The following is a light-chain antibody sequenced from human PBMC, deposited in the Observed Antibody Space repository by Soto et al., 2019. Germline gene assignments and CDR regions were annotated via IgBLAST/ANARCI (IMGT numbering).Light chain of an antibody. CDR3: QQYNSYS. J-gene: IGKJ1*01. CDR1: QSISSW. CDR2: DAS. V-gene: IGKV1-5*01. Sequence: DIPMTQSPSTLSASVGDRVTITCRASQSISSWLAWYQQKPGKAPKLLIYDASSLESGVPSRVSGSGSGTEFTLTISSLQPDDFATYYCQQYNSYSFGQGTKVEIK.